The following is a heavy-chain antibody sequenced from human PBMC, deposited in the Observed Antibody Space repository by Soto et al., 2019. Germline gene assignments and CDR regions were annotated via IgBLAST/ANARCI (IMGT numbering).Heavy chain of an antibody. J-gene: IGHJ1*01. CDR1: GSSFSSFA. Sequence: PGGSLRLSCEGSGSSFSSFAMSWVRQVPGKGLEWISGLSGSGLTTYYADSVKGRFTISRDNSKNTLFLQMNSLRREDTALYYCAKHKYQYYTDSSGYVFQHWGQGTLVTVSS. CDR2: LSGSGLTT. D-gene: IGHD3-22*01. V-gene: IGHV3-23*01. CDR3: AKHKYQYYTDSSGYVFQH.